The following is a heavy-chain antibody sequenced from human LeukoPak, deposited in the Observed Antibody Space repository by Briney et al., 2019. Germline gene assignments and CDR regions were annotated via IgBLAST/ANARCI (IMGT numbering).Heavy chain of an antibody. V-gene: IGHV1-8*01. Sequence: GASVKVSCKASGYTFTSYDINWVRQATGQGLEWMGWMNPNSGNTGYAQKFQGRVTMTRNTSISTAYMGLSSLRSEDTAVYYCARGSPPSGYYGWGYYYYYGMDVWGQGTTVTVSS. CDR2: MNPNSGNT. J-gene: IGHJ6*02. D-gene: IGHD3-3*01. CDR3: ARGSPPSGYYGWGYYYYYGMDV. CDR1: GYTFTSYD.